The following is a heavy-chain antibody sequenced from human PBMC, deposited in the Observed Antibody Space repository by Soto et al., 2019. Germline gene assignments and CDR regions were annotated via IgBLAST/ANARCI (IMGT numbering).Heavy chain of an antibody. D-gene: IGHD2-15*01. Sequence: GGSLRLSCAASGFTVSSNYMSWVRQAPGKGLEWVSVIYSGGSTYYADSVKGRFTISRHNSKNTLYLQMNSLRAEDTAVYYCARSRGCSGGSCYESALDYWGQGTLVTVSS. CDR1: GFTVSSNY. V-gene: IGHV3-53*04. CDR2: IYSGGST. CDR3: ARSRGCSGGSCYESALDY. J-gene: IGHJ4*02.